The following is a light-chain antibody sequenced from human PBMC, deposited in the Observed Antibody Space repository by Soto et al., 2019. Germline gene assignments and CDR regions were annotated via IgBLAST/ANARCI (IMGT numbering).Light chain of an antibody. CDR2: GAS. CDR1: QSVSNNY. CDR3: QQYGSSGT. Sequence: EIVLTQSPGTLSLSPGERATLSCRASQSVSNNYLAWYQQKPGQAPRLLIYGASNRATGIPDRFSGSGSGIDFTLTMRRMEPEDFAVYYCQQYGSSGTFGQATKVDIK. V-gene: IGKV3-20*01. J-gene: IGKJ1*01.